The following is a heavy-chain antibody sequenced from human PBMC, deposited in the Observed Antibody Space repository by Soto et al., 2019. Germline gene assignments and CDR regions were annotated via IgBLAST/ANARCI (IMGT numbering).Heavy chain of an antibody. CDR1: GGSISSGGYS. J-gene: IGHJ4*02. V-gene: IGHV4-30-2*01. CDR2: IYHSGST. CDR3: ATEHGDSIFDY. D-gene: IGHD4-17*01. Sequence: AVSGGSISSGGYSWSWIRQPPGKGLEWIGYIYHSGSTYYNPSLKSRVTISVDRSKNQFSLKLSSVTAADTDVYYCATEHGDSIFDYWGQGTLVTVSS.